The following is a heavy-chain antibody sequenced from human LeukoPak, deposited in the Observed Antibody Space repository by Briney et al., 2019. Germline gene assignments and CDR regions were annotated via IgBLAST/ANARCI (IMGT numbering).Heavy chain of an antibody. J-gene: IGHJ4*02. CDR3: AKDLRSSQVIDY. CDR1: GFTFSSYT. D-gene: IGHD6-13*01. Sequence: PGGSLRLSCAASGFTFSSYTMSWVRQAPGKGLEWVSAISGSGGSTYYADSVKGRFTISRDNSKNTLYLQMNSLRAEDTAVYYCAKDLRSSQVIDYWGQGTLVTVSS. V-gene: IGHV3-23*01. CDR2: ISGSGGST.